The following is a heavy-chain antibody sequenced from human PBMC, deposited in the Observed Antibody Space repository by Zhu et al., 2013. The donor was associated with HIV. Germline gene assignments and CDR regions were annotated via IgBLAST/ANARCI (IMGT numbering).Heavy chain of an antibody. CDR1: GYTFTSYY. D-gene: IGHD3-22*01. J-gene: IGHJ6*02. CDR2: IMPILDTA. CDR3: ARGYYYDSSGYYYRGYYYYYGMDV. Sequence: QVQLVQSGAEVKKPGASVKVSCKASGYTFTSYYMHWVRQAPGQGLEWMGGIMPILDTANYARKFKGRVTITANESTTTAYMELSSLRSEDTAVYYCARGYYYDSSGYYYRGYYYYYGMDVWGQGTTVTVSS. V-gene: IGHV1-69*01.